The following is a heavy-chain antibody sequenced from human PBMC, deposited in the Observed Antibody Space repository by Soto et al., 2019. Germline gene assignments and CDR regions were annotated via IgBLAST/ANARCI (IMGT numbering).Heavy chain of an antibody. CDR1: GFTFSSFA. CDR3: AKTRQAPVGTHFFDL. J-gene: IGHJ4*02. Sequence: QLLESGGGLVQPGGSLRLSCEGSGFTFSSFAMGWVRQAPGKGLEWLSSVSADGVSSFSADSVRGRFRVSRDNSKNTLFLQMRFLRVEDTAVYYCAKTRQAPVGTHFFDLWGQGTQATVSS. V-gene: IGHV3-23*01. CDR2: VSADGVSS.